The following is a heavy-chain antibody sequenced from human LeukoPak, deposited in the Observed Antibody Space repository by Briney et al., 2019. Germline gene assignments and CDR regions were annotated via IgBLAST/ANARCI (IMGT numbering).Heavy chain of an antibody. CDR2: IYYSGST. V-gene: IGHV4-30-4*01. Sequence: PSQTLSLTCTVSGGSISSGDYYWSWIRQPPGKGLEWIGYIYYSGSTYDNPSLKSRVTISVDTSKNQFSLKLSSVTAADTAVYYCASGESYYYGMDVWGQGTTVTVSS. CDR1: GGSISSGDYY. CDR3: ASGESYYYGMDV. J-gene: IGHJ6*02.